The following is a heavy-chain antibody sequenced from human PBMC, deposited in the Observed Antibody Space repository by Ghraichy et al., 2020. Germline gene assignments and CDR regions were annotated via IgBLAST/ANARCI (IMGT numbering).Heavy chain of an antibody. D-gene: IGHD2/OR15-2a*01. CDR1: GFSMSTGGYY. V-gene: IGHV4-31*03. CDR2: MYYSGNT. Sequence: SETLSLTCTVSGFSMSTGGYYWTWIRQHPGEGLEWIGYMYYSGNTYYNPALKSRVTMSVGTSKYQFSLKLNSVTAADTAVYYCARVHGTGNEIYHYCVDGWGQGTTVTVSS. J-gene: IGHJ6*02. CDR3: ARVHGTGNEIYHYCVDG.